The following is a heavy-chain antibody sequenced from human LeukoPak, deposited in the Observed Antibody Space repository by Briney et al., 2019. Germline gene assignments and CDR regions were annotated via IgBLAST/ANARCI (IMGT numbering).Heavy chain of an antibody. CDR1: GFTFSSYA. CDR2: ISGSGGST. J-gene: IGHJ4*02. D-gene: IGHD3-3*01. CDR3: AKGSDFWSGSDLDY. V-gene: IGHV3-23*01. Sequence: PGGSLRLSCAASGFTFSSYAMSWVRQAPGKGLEWVSAISGSGGSTYYADSVKGRFTISRDNSKNTLYLQMNSLRAEDTAVYYCAKGSDFWSGSDLDYWGQGTLVTVSS.